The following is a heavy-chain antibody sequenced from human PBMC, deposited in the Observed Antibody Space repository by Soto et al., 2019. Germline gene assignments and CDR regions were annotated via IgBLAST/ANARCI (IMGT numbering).Heavy chain of an antibody. J-gene: IGHJ4*02. V-gene: IGHV4-34*01. CDR1: GGSFSDYY. CDR2: INHSGST. Sequence: SETLSLTCAVYGGSFSDYYWSWIRQPPGKGLEWIGEINHSGSTNYNPSLKSRVTISVDTSKNQFSLKLSSVTAADTAVYYCARGPRYCSGGSCYDRPYYFDYWGQGTLVTVSS. D-gene: IGHD2-15*01. CDR3: ARGPRYCSGGSCYDRPYYFDY.